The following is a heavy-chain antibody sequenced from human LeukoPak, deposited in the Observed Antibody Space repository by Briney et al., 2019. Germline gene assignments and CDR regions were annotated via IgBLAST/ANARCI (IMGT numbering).Heavy chain of an antibody. V-gene: IGHV3-23*01. D-gene: IGHD6-19*01. J-gene: IGHJ4*02. CDR2: ISGSGGST. Sequence: GGSLRLSCAASGFTFSSYAMSWVRQAPGKGLEWVSAISGSGGSTYYADSVKGRFAISRDNSKNTLYLQMNSLRAEDTAVYYCAKDRAPIAVAGTGYFDYWGQGTLVTVSS. CDR3: AKDRAPIAVAGTGYFDY. CDR1: GFTFSSYA.